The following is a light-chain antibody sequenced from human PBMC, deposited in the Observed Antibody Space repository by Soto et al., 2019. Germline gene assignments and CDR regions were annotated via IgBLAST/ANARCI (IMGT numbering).Light chain of an antibody. CDR3: SSYTRTNTYV. Sequence: QSALTQPASVSGSPGQSTAISCTGTSSDVGAYNWVSWYQQHPGKAPQLMIYDVSNRPSGVSNRFSGSKSGNTASLTISGLQAEDEADYYCSSYTRTNTYVFGTGTKVTVL. V-gene: IGLV2-14*01. J-gene: IGLJ1*01. CDR1: SSDVGAYNW. CDR2: DVS.